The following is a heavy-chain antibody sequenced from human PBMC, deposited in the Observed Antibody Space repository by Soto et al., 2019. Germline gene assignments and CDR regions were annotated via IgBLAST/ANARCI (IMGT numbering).Heavy chain of an antibody. J-gene: IGHJ3*02. V-gene: IGHV2-5*01. CDR1: GFSLNTRAVF. Sequence: QITLKESGPTLVKPTQTLTLTCTFSGFSLNTRAVFVGWLRQPPGKALEWLALINWKDDERYSPSLKDRLTITKDTSRNHVVLTMTNVDPVDTATYYCAHRHDLGGFDIWGQGTTVTVSS. CDR3: AHRHDLGGFDI. D-gene: IGHD2-15*01. CDR2: INWKDDE.